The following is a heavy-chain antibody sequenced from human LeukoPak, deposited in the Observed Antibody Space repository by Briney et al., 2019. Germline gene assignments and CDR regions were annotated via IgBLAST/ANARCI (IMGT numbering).Heavy chain of an antibody. V-gene: IGHV4-59*01. CDR2: IYYTGST. J-gene: IGHJ5*02. Sequence: KPSETLSLTCSVSGGSISSYYWSWIRQPPGKGLEWIGYIYYTGSTNYNPSLKSRVTISIATSKNQFSLKVNSVTAADTAVYYCARYRASGNYKWFDPWGQGTLVTVSS. D-gene: IGHD3-10*01. CDR1: GGSISSYY. CDR3: ARYRASGNYKWFDP.